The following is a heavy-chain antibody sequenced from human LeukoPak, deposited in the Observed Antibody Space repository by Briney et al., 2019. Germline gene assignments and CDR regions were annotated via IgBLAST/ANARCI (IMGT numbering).Heavy chain of an antibody. CDR2: ISGSGGST. J-gene: IGHJ4*02. Sequence: SGRSLRLSCAASGFTFSSYDMNWVRQAPGKGLEWVSGISGSGGSTYSVDSVKGRFTVSRDNSKNTLYLQMNSLRAEDTAVYYCARTKPQQFDILSWGQGTLVTVSS. CDR1: GFTFSSYD. D-gene: IGHD3-9*01. CDR3: ARTKPQQFDILS. V-gene: IGHV3-23*01.